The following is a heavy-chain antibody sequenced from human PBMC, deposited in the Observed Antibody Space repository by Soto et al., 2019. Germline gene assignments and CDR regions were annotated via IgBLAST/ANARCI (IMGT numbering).Heavy chain of an antibody. CDR1: ELTRSGYW. CDR3: ARVQLRSTGWYP. CDR2: INSDGSST. V-gene: IGHV3-74*01. J-gene: IGHJ5*02. Sequence: GESLRISCDTSELTRSGYWSHCVRQAPGKGLVWVSRINSDGSSTSYADSVEGRFTISRDNAKNTLYLQMNSLRAEDTAIYYCARVQLRSTGWYPWGQGTLVTVSS. D-gene: IGHD6-19*01.